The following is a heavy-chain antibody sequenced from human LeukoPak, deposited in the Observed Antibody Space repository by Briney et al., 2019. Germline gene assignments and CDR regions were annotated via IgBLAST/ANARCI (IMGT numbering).Heavy chain of an antibody. D-gene: IGHD6-13*01. Sequence: GGALRLSCAASGFTFSSYGMHWVRQAPGKGLEGVAVISYDGSYKYYADSVKGRFTISRDNSKNTLYLQMDSLRAEDTAVYYCAKDLTPIIIAAAYYFDYWGQGTLVTVPS. V-gene: IGHV3-30*18. J-gene: IGHJ4*02. CDR3: AKDLTPIIIAAAYYFDY. CDR1: GFTFSSYG. CDR2: ISYDGSYK.